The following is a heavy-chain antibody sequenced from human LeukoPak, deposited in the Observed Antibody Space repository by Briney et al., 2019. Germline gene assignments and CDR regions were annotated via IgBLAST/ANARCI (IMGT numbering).Heavy chain of an antibody. Sequence: GGSLRLSCAASGFAFSSYEMNWVRQAPGKGLEWVSYISSSAGTTYYADSVKGRFTISRDNAKNSLYLQMNSLRAEDTAVYFCARQQQQLWYDWGQGTLVTVSS. D-gene: IGHD5-18*01. J-gene: IGHJ4*02. CDR1: GFAFSSYE. V-gene: IGHV3-48*03. CDR2: ISSSAGTT. CDR3: ARQQQQLWYD.